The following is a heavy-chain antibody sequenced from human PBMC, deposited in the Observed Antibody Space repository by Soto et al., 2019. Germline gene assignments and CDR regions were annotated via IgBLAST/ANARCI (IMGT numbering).Heavy chain of an antibody. V-gene: IGHV1-2*02. CDR1: GYTFTGYY. CDR2: INPNSGGT. J-gene: IGHJ6*02. Sequence: GASVKVSCKASGYTFTGYYMHCVRQAPGQGLEWMGWINPNSGGTNYAQKFQGRVTMTRDTSISTAYMELSRLRSDDTAVYYCARDRDSSSSPYYYYYYGMDVWGQGTTVTVSS. D-gene: IGHD6-6*01. CDR3: ARDRDSSSSPYYYYYYGMDV.